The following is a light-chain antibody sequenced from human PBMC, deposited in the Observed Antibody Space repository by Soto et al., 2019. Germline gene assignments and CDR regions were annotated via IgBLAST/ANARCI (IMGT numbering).Light chain of an antibody. CDR2: SNN. CDR3: AAWDDSLNVLV. V-gene: IGLV1-44*01. J-gene: IGLJ2*01. Sequence: QSVLTQPPSASGTPGQRVTISCSGSSSNIGSNTVNWYQQPPGTAPKLLIYSNNQRPSGVPDRFSGSKSGTSASRAISGLQSEDEADYYCAAWDDSLNVLVFGGGTKLAVL. CDR1: SSNIGSNT.